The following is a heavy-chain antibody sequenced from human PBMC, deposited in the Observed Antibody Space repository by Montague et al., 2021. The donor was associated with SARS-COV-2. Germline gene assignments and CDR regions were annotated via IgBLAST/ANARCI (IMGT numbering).Heavy chain of an antibody. D-gene: IGHD3-10*01. CDR2: MYETGNM. CDR1: SGSLSNYY. V-gene: IGHV4-59*08. J-gene: IGHJ6*02. CDR3: ARHDNSGTYPMDV. Sequence: SETLSLTCTVSSGSLSNYYWSWIRQSPDKGLEWIGYMYETGNMIYKPSLQSRVTMSVDTSKNQVSLKLTSVTAADTAVYYCARHDNSGTYPMDVWGQGTTVTVSS.